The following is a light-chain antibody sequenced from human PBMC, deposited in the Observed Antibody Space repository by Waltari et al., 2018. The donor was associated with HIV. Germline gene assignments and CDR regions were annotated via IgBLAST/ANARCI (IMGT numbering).Light chain of an antibody. CDR2: QAS. J-gene: IGKJ1*01. CDR1: LPISTY. V-gene: IGKV1-5*03. CDR3: QQYDSYPWT. Sequence: DIQMTQSPSTLSTSVGGDVTITCRASLPISTYLAWYQQKPGKAPKLLIYQASTSQSGVPSRFSGSGSGTEFTLTISSLQPDDFATYYCQQYDSYPWTFGQGTKVDIK.